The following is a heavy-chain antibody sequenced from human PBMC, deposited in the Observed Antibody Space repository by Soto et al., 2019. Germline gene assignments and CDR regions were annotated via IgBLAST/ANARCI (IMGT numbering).Heavy chain of an antibody. CDR2: IYYSGST. Sequence: QVQLQESGPGLVKPSETLSLTCTVSGGSISSYYWSWIRQPPGKGLEWIGYIYYSGSTNYNPSLKSRVTISVDTSKNQFSLKLSSVTAADTAVYYCARACGGDCYSTYYYYGMDVWGQGTTVTVSS. V-gene: IGHV4-59*01. CDR3: ARACGGDCYSTYYYYGMDV. CDR1: GGSISSYY. J-gene: IGHJ6*02. D-gene: IGHD2-21*02.